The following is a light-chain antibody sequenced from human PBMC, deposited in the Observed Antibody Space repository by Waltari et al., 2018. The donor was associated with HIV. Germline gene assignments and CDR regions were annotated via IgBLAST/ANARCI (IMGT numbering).Light chain of an antibody. V-gene: IGLV2-14*01. CDR1: SSDVGGYNY. CDR2: EVS. Sequence: QSALTQPASVSGSPGQSLTISCTGTSSDVGGYNYVSWYQQHPGNAPKLMIYEVSNRPSGVSNRFSGSKCGNTAALTSSGIQAEDEADYYCSSYTSSSTRVFGGGTKLTVL. J-gene: IGLJ3*02. CDR3: SSYTSSSTRV.